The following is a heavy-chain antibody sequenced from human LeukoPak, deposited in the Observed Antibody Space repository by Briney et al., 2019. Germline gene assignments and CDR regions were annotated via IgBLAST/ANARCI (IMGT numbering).Heavy chain of an antibody. CDR1: GLTVSSNY. V-gene: IGHV3-53*01. CDR3: AACPHGPDYSHH. J-gene: IGHJ4*02. D-gene: IGHD2-2*01. CDR2: MYPGGST. Sequence: PGGSLRLSCAASGLTVSSNYMSWARQAPGKGLEWVSVMYPGGSTYYADSVKGRFTISRDNSKNTVFLRMSSLRAEDTAIYFCAACPHGPDYSHHWGQGTPVTISS.